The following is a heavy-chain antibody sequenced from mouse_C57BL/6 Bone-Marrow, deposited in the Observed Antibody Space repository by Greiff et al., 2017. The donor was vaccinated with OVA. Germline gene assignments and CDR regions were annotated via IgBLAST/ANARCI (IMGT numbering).Heavy chain of an antibody. V-gene: IGHV5-4*01. CDR3: ARDPHRNYLDY. Sequence: EVHLVESGGGLVKPGGSLKLSCAASGFTFSSYAMSWVRQTPEKRLEWVATISDGGSYTYYPDNVKGRFTISRDNAKNNLYLQMSHLKAEYTDMYYCARDPHRNYLDYWGQGTTLTVSS. CDR1: GFTFSSYA. D-gene: IGHD2-14*01. CDR2: ISDGGSYT. J-gene: IGHJ2*01.